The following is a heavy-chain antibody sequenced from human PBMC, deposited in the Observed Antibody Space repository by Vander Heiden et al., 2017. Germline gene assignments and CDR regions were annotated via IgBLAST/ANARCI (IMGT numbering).Heavy chain of an antibody. CDR2: INANSGAT. CDR1: GYTFTAYF. J-gene: IGHJ4*02. Sequence: QVQLVQSGAEVKKPGAPVKVSCKASGYTFTAYFMHWVRQAPGQGLEWMGWINANSGATTYAQKFQGRVTLTRDTSISTAYMELSGLTSDDTAVYSCARDHAATSNWEFDFWGQGTLVTVSS. D-gene: IGHD1-1*01. CDR3: ARDHAATSNWEFDF. V-gene: IGHV1-2*02.